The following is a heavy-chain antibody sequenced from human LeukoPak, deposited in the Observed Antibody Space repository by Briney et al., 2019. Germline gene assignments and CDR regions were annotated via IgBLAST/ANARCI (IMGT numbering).Heavy chain of an antibody. J-gene: IGHJ3*02. CDR2: ISYDGSNK. V-gene: IGHV3-30*03. CDR3: ARSPDYDFWSGYLGAFDI. CDR1: GFTFSSYA. D-gene: IGHD3-3*01. Sequence: GGSLRLSCAASGFTFSSYAMHWVRQAPGKGLEWVALISYDGSNKYYADSVKGRFTISRDNSKNTLYLQMNSLRAEDTAVYYCARSPDYDFWSGYLGAFDIWGQGTMVTVSS.